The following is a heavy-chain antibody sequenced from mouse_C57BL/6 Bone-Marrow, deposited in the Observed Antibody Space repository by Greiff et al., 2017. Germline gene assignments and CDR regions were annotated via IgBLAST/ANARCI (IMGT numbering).Heavy chain of an antibody. CDR2: IYPGSGST. Sequence: QVQLQQPGAELVKPGASVKMSCKASGYTFTSYWITWVKQRPGQGLEWIGDIYPGSGSTNYTEKFKSKATLTVDPSSSTAYMQLSSLTSEDSAVYYCAREVGIYYEYDGYAMDYWGQGTSVTVSS. D-gene: IGHD2-4*01. CDR1: GYTFTSYW. CDR3: AREVGIYYEYDGYAMDY. V-gene: IGHV1-55*01. J-gene: IGHJ4*01.